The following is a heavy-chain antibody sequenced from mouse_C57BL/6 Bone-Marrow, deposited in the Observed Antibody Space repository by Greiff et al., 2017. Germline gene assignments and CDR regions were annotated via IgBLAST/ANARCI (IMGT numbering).Heavy chain of an antibody. CDR1: GYTFTSYW. CDR2: IHPNSGST. CDR3: ARRRYCYGSSLAWFAY. Sequence: QVQLQQPGAELVKPGASVKLSCKASGYTFTSYWMHWVKQRPGQGLEWIGMIHPNSGSTNYNEKFKSKATLTVDKSSSTAYMQLSSLTSEDSAVDYGARRRYCYGSSLAWFAYWGQGTLVTVSA. D-gene: IGHD1-1*01. J-gene: IGHJ3*01. V-gene: IGHV1-64*01.